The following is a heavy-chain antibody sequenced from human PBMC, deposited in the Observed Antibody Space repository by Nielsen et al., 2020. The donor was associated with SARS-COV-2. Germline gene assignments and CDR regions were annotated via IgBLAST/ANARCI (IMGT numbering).Heavy chain of an antibody. CDR2: INPNSGGT. D-gene: IGHD3-3*01. CDR1: GYTFTGYY. J-gene: IGHJ5*02. Sequence: ASVKVSCKASGYTFTGYYMHWVRQAPGQGLEWMGWINPNSGGTNYAQKFQGWVTMTRDTSISTAYMELSRLRSDDTAVYYCAGGGDFWSGYYTGWFDPWGQGTLVTVSS. CDR3: AGGGDFWSGYYTGWFDP. V-gene: IGHV1-2*04.